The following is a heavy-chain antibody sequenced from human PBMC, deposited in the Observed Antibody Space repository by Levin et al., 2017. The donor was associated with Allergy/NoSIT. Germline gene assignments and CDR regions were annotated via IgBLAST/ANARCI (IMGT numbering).Heavy chain of an antibody. J-gene: IGHJ3*02. CDR3: MRWKENNVNAFDI. CDR1: GDSISGYH. Sequence: TSETLSLTCIVSGDSISGYHWNWMRQSPGKGREWIGFMHSNGGTMSNPSLGSRVTFSVDTSNNAISLNLNSMTAADTAIYYCMRWKENNVNAFDIWAQGTMVTVSS. D-gene: IGHD2/OR15-2a*01. CDR2: MHSNGGT. V-gene: IGHV4-4*08.